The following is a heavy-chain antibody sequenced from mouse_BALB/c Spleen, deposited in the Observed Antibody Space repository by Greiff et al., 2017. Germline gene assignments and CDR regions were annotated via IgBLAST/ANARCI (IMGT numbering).Heavy chain of an antibody. CDR3: ARDPSYYSGSREYYFDY. J-gene: IGHJ2*01. CDR2: ISSGSSTI. D-gene: IGHD1-1*01. Sequence: DVKLVESGGGLVQPGGSRKLSCAASGFTFSSFGMHWVRQAPEKGLEWVAYISSGSSTIYYADTVKGRFTISRDNPKNTLFLQMTSLRSEDTAMYYCARDPSYYSGSREYYFDYWGQGTTLTVSS. CDR1: GFTFSSFG. V-gene: IGHV5-17*02.